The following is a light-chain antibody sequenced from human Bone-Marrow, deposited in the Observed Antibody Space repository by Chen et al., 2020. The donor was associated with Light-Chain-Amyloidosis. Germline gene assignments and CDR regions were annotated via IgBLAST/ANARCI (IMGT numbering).Light chain of an antibody. CDR2: SKN. Sequence: QSVLTQSPSASGPPGQRVTMSCSGSTSNVGSNSVNWYQQISATAPKLLIDSKNQRPSGVPDRFSGSKSGTSASLAISGLQSEDEAVYYCAAWDDSVNGYVFGAGTKVTVL. V-gene: IGLV1-44*01. CDR3: AAWDDSVNGYV. J-gene: IGLJ1*01. CDR1: TSNVGSNS.